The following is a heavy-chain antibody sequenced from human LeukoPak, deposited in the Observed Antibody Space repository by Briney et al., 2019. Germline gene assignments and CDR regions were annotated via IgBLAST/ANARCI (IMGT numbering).Heavy chain of an antibody. V-gene: IGHV4-39*01. CDR3: ARHQYCSSTSCLAGYYYYYYMDV. J-gene: IGHJ6*03. CDR1: GGSIRSSDYY. Sequence: SETLSLTCTVSGGSIRSSDYYWAWIRQPPGRGLEWIGTIHYSGSTFYKPPLKSRLTVSADTSRNQFYMKLSSVTAADTAVYYCARHQYCSSTSCLAGYYYYYYMDVWGKGTTVTVSS. CDR2: IHYSGST. D-gene: IGHD2-2*01.